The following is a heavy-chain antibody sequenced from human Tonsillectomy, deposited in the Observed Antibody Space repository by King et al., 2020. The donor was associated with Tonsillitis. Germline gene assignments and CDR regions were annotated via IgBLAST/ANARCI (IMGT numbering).Heavy chain of an antibody. D-gene: IGHD4-17*01. J-gene: IGHJ6*02. CDR3: ARIPSDDYGDYYYYAMDV. Sequence: RVTLKESGPALVKPTQTPTLTCTFSGFSLSTSGMCVSWIRQPPGKALEWLARIDWDDDKYYSTSLKTRLTISKDTSKNQVVLTMTNMDPVDTATYYCARIPSDDYGDYYYYAMDVWGQGTTVTVSS. CDR2: IDWDDDK. CDR1: GFSLSTSGMC. V-gene: IGHV2-70*11.